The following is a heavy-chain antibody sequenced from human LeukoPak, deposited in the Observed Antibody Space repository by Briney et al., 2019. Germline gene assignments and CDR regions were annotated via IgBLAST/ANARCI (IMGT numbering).Heavy chain of an antibody. V-gene: IGHV4-59*08. D-gene: IGHD5-12*01. CDR3: ARHSGAYDYWLGY. CDR2: IHVSGRT. CDR1: GVSISSYY. J-gene: IGHJ4*02. Sequence: SETRSLTCTATGVSISSYYWSWIRQPPGKGMEWIGYIHVSGRTNYNPPLKSRVTISVDTSKNQSSLKLNSVTAADTAVYYCARHSGAYDYWLGYWGQGTLVTVSS.